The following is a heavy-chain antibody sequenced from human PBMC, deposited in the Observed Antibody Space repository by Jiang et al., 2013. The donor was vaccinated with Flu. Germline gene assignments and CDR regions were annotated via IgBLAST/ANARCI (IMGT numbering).Heavy chain of an antibody. D-gene: IGHD1-14*01. Sequence: VQLVESGGGLVQPGGSLRVSCAASGFSVSSNYMSWVRQAPGKGLEWVSVIYRGGKTYYADSVKGRFTISRDSSKNTLFLQMSSLRAEDTAVYYCAGPLTSGAFDIWGQGTLVTVSS. CDR3: AGPLTSGAFDI. J-gene: IGHJ3*02. CDR2: IYRGGKT. V-gene: IGHV3-66*01. CDR1: GFSVSSNY.